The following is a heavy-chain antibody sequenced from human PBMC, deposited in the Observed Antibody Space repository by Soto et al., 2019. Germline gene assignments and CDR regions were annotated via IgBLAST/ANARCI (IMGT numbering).Heavy chain of an antibody. Sequence: QVQLVQSGAEVKKPGSSVKVSCKASGGTFSSYTISWVRPAPGQGLVWMGRIISILGIANYVQKFQGRVTITADKSTSTAYMELSSLRSEDTAVYYCARDPTVGATHPDYRGQRTLVTVSS. V-gene: IGHV1-69*08. CDR3: ARDPTVGATHPDY. CDR2: IISILGIA. D-gene: IGHD1-26*01. J-gene: IGHJ4*02. CDR1: GGTFSSYT.